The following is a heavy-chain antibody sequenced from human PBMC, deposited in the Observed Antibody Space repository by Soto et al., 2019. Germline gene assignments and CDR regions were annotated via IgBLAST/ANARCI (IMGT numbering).Heavy chain of an antibody. CDR2: ISDNGKYI. Sequence: GGSLRLSGAACGFTFRLYSFNWVRQAPGKGLEWVSSISDNGKYIYYADSVKGRFTISRDNAKNSLYLQLNIMRAEDTAVYYCARDLENGKHSYVYWG. V-gene: IGHV3-21*01. CDR1: GFTFRLYS. J-gene: IGHJ4*01. CDR3: ARDLENGKHSYVY. D-gene: IGHD1-26*01.